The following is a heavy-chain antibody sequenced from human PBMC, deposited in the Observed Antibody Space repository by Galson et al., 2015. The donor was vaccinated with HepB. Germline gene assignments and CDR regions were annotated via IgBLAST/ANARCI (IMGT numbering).Heavy chain of an antibody. Sequence: SVKVSCKAPGGTFSSFTISWVRQAPGQGLEWMGRIVPILGIANSAQKFQGRVTITADKSTSTAYMELSSLRSEDTAVYYCARDVPYSSSWYFDYWGQGTLVTVSS. J-gene: IGHJ4*02. CDR1: GGTFSSFT. CDR2: IVPILGIA. CDR3: ARDVPYSSSWYFDY. V-gene: IGHV1-69*04. D-gene: IGHD6-13*01.